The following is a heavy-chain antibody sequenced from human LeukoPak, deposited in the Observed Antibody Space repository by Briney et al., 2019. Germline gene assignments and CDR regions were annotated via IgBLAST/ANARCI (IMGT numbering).Heavy chain of an antibody. Sequence: SETLSLTCTVSGGSISSYYWSWIRQPPGKGLEWIGYIYTSGSTNYNPSLMSRVTISVDTSKNQLSLKLTSVAAAGTAVYYCARIRYDAADYWGQGTLVTVSS. D-gene: IGHD3-3*01. CDR1: GGSISSYY. J-gene: IGHJ4*02. V-gene: IGHV4-4*09. CDR2: IYTSGST. CDR3: ARIRYDAADY.